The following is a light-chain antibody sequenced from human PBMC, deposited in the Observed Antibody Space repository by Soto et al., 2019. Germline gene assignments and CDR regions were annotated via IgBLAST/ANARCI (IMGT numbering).Light chain of an antibody. CDR3: QHYNSYSEA. CDR1: QSISIS. CDR2: AAS. J-gene: IGKJ1*01. Sequence: DIQMTQSPSTRSASVGDRVTITCRASQSISISLAWYQQKPGKAPKVLIYAASSLESGVPSRFSGSGSGTEFTLTISSLQPDDFATYYCQHYNSYSEAFGQGTKVDIK. V-gene: IGKV1-5*01.